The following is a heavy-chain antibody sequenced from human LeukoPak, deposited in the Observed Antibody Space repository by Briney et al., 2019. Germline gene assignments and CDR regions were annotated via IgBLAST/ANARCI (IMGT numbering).Heavy chain of an antibody. V-gene: IGHV3-21*01. D-gene: IGHD6-13*01. J-gene: IGHJ4*02. CDR2: ISSSSSYI. Sequence: GGSLRLSCAASGFTFSSYSMNWVRQAPGKGLEWVSSISSSSSYIYYADSVKGRFTISRDNAKNSLYLQMNSLRAEDTAVYYCARDFPQQLVRGMLDYWGQGTLVTVSS. CDR1: GFTFSSYS. CDR3: ARDFPQQLVRGMLDY.